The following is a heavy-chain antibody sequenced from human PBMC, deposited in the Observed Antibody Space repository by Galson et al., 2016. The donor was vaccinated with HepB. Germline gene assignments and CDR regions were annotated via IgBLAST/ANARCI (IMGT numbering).Heavy chain of an antibody. Sequence: SLRLSCAASGFTFSNYAMSWFRQAPGKGLGWVGFIRSNSYGGTTEYAASASGTFTISRDDSKNNPFLQLNSLKTEDTAVYYCTTVVGLDYDFWSGYPDFDYWGQGALVTVSS. V-gene: IGHV3-49*03. J-gene: IGHJ4*02. CDR1: GFTFSNYA. D-gene: IGHD3-3*01. CDR3: TTVVGLDYDFWSGYPDFDY. CDR2: IRSNSYGGTT.